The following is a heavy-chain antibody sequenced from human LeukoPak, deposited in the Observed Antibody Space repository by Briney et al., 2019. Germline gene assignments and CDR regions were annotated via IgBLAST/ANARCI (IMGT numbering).Heavy chain of an antibody. CDR3: ARGSGSGNYYDAFNI. D-gene: IGHD3-10*01. CDR1: GYTFTNYF. V-gene: IGHV1-46*01. J-gene: IGHJ3*02. CDR2: INPSAGST. Sequence: ASVKVSCKASGYTFTNYFMHWVRQAPGQGLEWKGIINPSAGSTTYAQKFQGRVTMTRDTSTSTVYMELSSLRSEDTAVYYCARGSGSGNYYDAFNIWGQGTRVTVSS.